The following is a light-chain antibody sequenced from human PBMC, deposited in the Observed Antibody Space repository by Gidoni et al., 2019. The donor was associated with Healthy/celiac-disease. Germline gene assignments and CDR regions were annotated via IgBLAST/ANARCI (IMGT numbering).Light chain of an antibody. CDR1: QSVSSY. Sequence: IGLTQSPATLSLSPGERATLTCRASQSVSSYLDWYQQKPGQAPRLLIYAASNWSTGIPARFSGSGSGTDFTLTISSLQPEDFAAYYCQQRSNWPPLTFGQGTRLEIK. CDR3: QQRSNWPPLT. V-gene: IGKV3-11*01. CDR2: AAS. J-gene: IGKJ5*01.